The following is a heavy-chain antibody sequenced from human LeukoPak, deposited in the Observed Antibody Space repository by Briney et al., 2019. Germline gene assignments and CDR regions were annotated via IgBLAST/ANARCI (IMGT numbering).Heavy chain of an antibody. J-gene: IGHJ6*02. CDR3: ARENAANPGTYGMDV. V-gene: IGHV3-15*07. CDR1: GFTFSNAW. CDR2: IKSKTDGGTT. Sequence: GGSLRLSCAASGFTFSNAWMNWVRQAPGKGLEWVGRIKSKTDGGTTDYAAPVKGRFTISRDDSKNTLYLQMNSLKTEDTAVYYCARENAANPGTYGMDVWGQGTTVTVSS. D-gene: IGHD4/OR15-4a*01.